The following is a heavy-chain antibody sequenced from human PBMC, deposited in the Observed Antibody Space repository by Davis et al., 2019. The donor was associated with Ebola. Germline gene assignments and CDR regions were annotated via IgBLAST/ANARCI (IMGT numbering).Heavy chain of an antibody. CDR1: GGSISSYY. J-gene: IGHJ6*02. CDR3: ARAVEYYYYGMDV. V-gene: IGHV4-39*01. Sequence: SETLSLTCTVPGGSISSYYWGWIRQPPGKGLEWIGSIYYSGSTYYNPSLKSRVTISVDTSKNQFSLKLSSVTAADTAVYYCARAVEYYYYGMDVWGQGTTVTVSS. CDR2: IYYSGST.